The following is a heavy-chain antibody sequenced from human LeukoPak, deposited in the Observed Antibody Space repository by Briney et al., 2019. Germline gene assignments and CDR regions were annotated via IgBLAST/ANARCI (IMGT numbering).Heavy chain of an antibody. V-gene: IGHV3-7*03. Sequence: GGSLRLSCAASGFTFSSYWMSWVRQAPGKGLEWVANIKQGGSEKYYVDSVKGRFTISRDNAKNSLYLQMNSLRAEDTAVYYCARVVVVVAATWFDPWGQGTLVTVSS. CDR1: GFTFSSYW. CDR2: IKQGGSEK. D-gene: IGHD2-15*01. J-gene: IGHJ5*02. CDR3: ARVVVVVAATWFDP.